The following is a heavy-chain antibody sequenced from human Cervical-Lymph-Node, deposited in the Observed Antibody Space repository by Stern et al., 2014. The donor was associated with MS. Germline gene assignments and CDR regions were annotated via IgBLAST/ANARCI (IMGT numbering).Heavy chain of an antibody. J-gene: IGHJ4*02. Sequence: EVQLVESEGGLVQPGRSLRLSCAASGFTFDDYAMHWVRQAPGKGLEWVSGINWNSGTIGYADSVKGRFTISRVNAKNSLYLQMNSLRAEDTALYYCARVVAGIAVSGSYFDYWGQGTLVTVSS. CDR3: ARVVAGIAVSGSYFDY. D-gene: IGHD6-19*01. V-gene: IGHV3-9*01. CDR1: GFTFDDYA. CDR2: INWNSGTI.